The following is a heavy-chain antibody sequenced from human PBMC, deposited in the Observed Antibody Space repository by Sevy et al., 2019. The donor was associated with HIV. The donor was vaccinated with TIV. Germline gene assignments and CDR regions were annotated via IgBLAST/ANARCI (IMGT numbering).Heavy chain of an antibody. D-gene: IGHD2-15*01. CDR3: TVVAARGLFLDY. Sequence: ASVKVSCKVSGYTLTELSMHWVRQAPGKGLEWMGGFDPEDGETIYAQKFQGRVTMTEDTSTDTAYMELSSLRSEDTAVNYCTVVAARGLFLDYWGQGTLVTVSS. V-gene: IGHV1-24*01. CDR2: FDPEDGET. CDR1: GYTLTELS. J-gene: IGHJ4*02.